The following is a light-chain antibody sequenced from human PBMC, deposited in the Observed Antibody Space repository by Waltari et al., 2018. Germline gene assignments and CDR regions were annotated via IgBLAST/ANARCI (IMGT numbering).Light chain of an antibody. Sequence: EVVLTQSPGTLSLSPGERATLSCRASQSVDSTHLAWYQQKPGQAPRLLIYAAYTRDIGIPDRFICSGSGTDFILTISSLEPEDFAVYYCQQYGGSPMYTFGQGTKLEIK. CDR1: QSVDSTH. CDR3: QQYGGSPMYT. CDR2: AAY. V-gene: IGKV3-20*01. J-gene: IGKJ2*01.